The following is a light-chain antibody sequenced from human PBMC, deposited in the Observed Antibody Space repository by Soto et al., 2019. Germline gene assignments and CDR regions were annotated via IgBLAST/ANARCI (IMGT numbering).Light chain of an antibody. Sequence: EIVLTQSPGTLSSSPGERATLSCRASQSVSSSYLAWYRQKPGQAPRLLIYAASSRATGIPERFSGSGSGTDFPLTISRLEPEDFALYYCQQYGSSSWTFGQGTKVEFK. CDR3: QQYGSSSWT. V-gene: IGKV3-20*01. CDR1: QSVSSSY. CDR2: AAS. J-gene: IGKJ1*01.